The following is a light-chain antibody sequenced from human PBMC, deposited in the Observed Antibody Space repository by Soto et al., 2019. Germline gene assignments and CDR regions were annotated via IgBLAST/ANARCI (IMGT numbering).Light chain of an antibody. CDR2: GAS. CDR1: QSVSSN. V-gene: IGKV3-15*01. Sequence: EIVLAQSPGTLSLSPWERATLSCVASQSVSSNLAWYQQKPGQAPRLLIYGASTRATGIPARFSGSGSGTEFTLTISSLQSEDFAIYYCQHYDNWPITFGQGTRLE. J-gene: IGKJ5*01. CDR3: QHYDNWPIT.